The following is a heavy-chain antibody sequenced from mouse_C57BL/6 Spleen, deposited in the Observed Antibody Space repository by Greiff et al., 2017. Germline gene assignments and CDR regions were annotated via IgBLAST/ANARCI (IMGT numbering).Heavy chain of an antibody. D-gene: IGHD4-1*01. CDR3: ARSGNWDIGFAY. CDR1: GYAFSSYW. Sequence: VQLQESGAELVKPGASVKISCKASGYAFSSYWMNWVKQRPGKGLEWIGQIYPGDGDTNYNGKFKGKATLTADKSSSTAYMQLSSLTSEDSAVYFCARSGNWDIGFAYWGQGTLVTVSA. V-gene: IGHV1-80*01. CDR2: IYPGDGDT. J-gene: IGHJ3*01.